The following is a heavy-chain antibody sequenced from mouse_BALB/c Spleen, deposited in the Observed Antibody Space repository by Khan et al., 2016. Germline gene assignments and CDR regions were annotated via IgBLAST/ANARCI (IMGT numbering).Heavy chain of an antibody. D-gene: IGHD1-2*01. J-gene: IGHJ3*01. V-gene: IGHV3-8*02. CDR2: ISHSGDS. CDR3: ATWDYYGSAFAY. CDR1: GDSITSGH. Sequence: EVQLQESGPSLAKPSQTLSLTCSVTGDSITSGHWNWIRKFPGNKFDFMGYISHSGDSYYNPSIKSRISITRDTSKTQYYLQLNSVTTEDTATYYCATWDYYGSAFAYWGQGTLVTVSA.